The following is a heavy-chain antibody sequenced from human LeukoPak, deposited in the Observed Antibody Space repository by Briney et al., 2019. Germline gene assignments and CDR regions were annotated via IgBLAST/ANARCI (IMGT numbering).Heavy chain of an antibody. CDR2: IIPIFGTA. V-gene: IGHV1-69*13. J-gene: IGHJ4*02. Sequence: SVNVSCKASGGTFSSYAISWVRQAPGQGLEWMGGIIPIFGTANYAQKFQGRVTITADESTSTAYMELSSLRSEDTAVYYCAKAGYSYGSYYFDYWGQGTLVTVSS. CDR3: AKAGYSYGSYYFDY. D-gene: IGHD5-18*01. CDR1: GGTFSSYA.